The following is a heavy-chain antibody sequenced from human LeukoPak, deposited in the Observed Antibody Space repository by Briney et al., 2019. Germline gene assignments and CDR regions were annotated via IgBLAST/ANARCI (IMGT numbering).Heavy chain of an antibody. CDR1: GFTFSSYW. D-gene: IGHD1/OR15-1a*01. CDR2: IKQDGSEN. V-gene: IGHV3-7*01. J-gene: IGHJ6*03. Sequence: QPGGSLRLSCAASGFTFSSYWMSWVRQAPGKGLEWVANIKQDGSENYYVDSVKGRFTISRDNAKNSLYLQMNSLRAEDTAVYYCARDASGNSLNNWYTYYYMDVWGKGTTVTISS. CDR3: ARDASGNSLNNWYTYYYMDV.